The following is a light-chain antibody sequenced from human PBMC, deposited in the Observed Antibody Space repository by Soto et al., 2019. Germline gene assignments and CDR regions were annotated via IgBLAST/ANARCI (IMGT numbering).Light chain of an antibody. CDR2: GGS. Sequence: EIVLTQSPGTLSLSPGERATLSCRASQNIRNNFLACYHQEPGQAPRLLVYGGSTRAAGIPDRFSGSGAATDFTLTISRLEPEDCGVFYCQQYESSVYTFGQGTKLEIK. CDR3: QQYESSVYT. V-gene: IGKV3-20*01. CDR1: QNIRNNF. J-gene: IGKJ2*01.